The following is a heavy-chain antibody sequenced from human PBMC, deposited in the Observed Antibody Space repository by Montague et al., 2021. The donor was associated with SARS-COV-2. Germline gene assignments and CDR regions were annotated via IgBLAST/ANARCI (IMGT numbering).Heavy chain of an antibody. CDR1: GFSLSTSGMC. CDR2: IXWDDDK. D-gene: IGHD3-10*01. Sequence: AKPTQTLTLTCTFSGFSLSTSGMCVSWIRQPPGKALEWLALIXWDDDKYYSTSLKTRLTISKDTSKNQVVLTMTNMDPVDTATYYCARRRYGSGSYYLDYWGQGTLVTVSS. CDR3: ARRRYGSGSYYLDY. V-gene: IGHV2-70*01. J-gene: IGHJ4*02.